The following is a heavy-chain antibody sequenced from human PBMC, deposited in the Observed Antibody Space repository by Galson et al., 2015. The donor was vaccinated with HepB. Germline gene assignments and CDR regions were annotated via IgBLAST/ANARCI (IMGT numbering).Heavy chain of an antibody. CDR1: GYTFTGYY. Sequence: SVKVSCKASGYTFTGYYMHWVRQAPGQGLEWMGWINPNSGDTYYAQKFQGRVTMTRDTSNSTAYMELSRLRSDDTAVYYCARRPAWYTVVAASLDAFDIWGQGTMVTVSS. V-gene: IGHV1-2*02. D-gene: IGHD2-15*01. CDR3: ARRPAWYTVVAASLDAFDI. J-gene: IGHJ3*02. CDR2: INPNSGDT.